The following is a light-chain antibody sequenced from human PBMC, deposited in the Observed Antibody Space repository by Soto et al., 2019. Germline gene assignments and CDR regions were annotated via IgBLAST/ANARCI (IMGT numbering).Light chain of an antibody. Sequence: QSALTQPASVSGSPGQSITISCTGTSSDVGGYNYVSWYQQHPGKAPKLMIYEVSNRPSGVSNRFSGSKSGNTASLTISGRQAEDEADYYCSSYTSSSPYVCGTGTKLTVL. J-gene: IGLJ1*01. CDR2: EVS. CDR3: SSYTSSSPYV. V-gene: IGLV2-14*01. CDR1: SSDVGGYNY.